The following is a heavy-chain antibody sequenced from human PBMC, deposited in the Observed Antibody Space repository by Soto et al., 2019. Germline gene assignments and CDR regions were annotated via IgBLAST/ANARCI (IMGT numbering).Heavy chain of an antibody. CDR1: GFTFTSSA. CDR2: IVVGSGNT. V-gene: IGHV1-58*02. CDR3: AAPRPNRYYYYYMDV. J-gene: IGHJ6*03. Sequence: QMQLVQSGPEVKKPGTSVKVSCKASGFTFTSSAMQWLRQARGQRPEWIGWIVVGSGNTNYAQKFQERVTITGDMSKSTAYMELSSLRSEDTAVYYCAAPRPNRYYYYYMDVWGKGTTVTVSS.